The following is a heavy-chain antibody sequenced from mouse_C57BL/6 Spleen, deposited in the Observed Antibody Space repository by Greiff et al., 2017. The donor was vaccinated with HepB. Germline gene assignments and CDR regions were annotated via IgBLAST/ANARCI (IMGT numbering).Heavy chain of an antibody. Sequence: EVQVVESGEGLVKPGGSLKLSCAASGFTFSSYAMSWVRQTPEKRLEWVAYISSGGDYIYYADTVKGRFTISRDNARNTLYLQMSSLKSEDTAMYYCTREGAYYSNPGFAYWGQGTLVTVSA. CDR2: ISSGGDYI. CDR1: GFTFSSYA. J-gene: IGHJ3*01. CDR3: TREGAYYSNPGFAY. D-gene: IGHD2-5*01. V-gene: IGHV5-9-1*02.